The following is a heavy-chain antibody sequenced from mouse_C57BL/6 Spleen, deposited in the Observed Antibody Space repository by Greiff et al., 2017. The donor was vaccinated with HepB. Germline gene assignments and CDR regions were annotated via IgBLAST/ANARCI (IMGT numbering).Heavy chain of an antibody. CDR2: IYPRSGNT. CDR3: ARGNRGYGADY. J-gene: IGHJ2*01. D-gene: IGHD2-2*01. V-gene: IGHV1-81*01. Sequence: VQLVESGAELARPGASVKLSCKASGYTFTSYGISWVKQRTGQGLEWIGEIYPRSGNTYYNEKFKGKATLTADKSSSTAYMELRSLTSEDSAVYFCARGNRGYGADYWGQGTTLTVSS. CDR1: GYTFTSYG.